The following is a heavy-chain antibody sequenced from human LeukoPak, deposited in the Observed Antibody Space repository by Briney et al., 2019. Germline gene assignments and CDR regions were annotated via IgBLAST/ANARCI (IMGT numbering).Heavy chain of an antibody. CDR2: ISSSSSYT. CDR1: GFTFSSYS. J-gene: IGHJ4*02. CDR3: ARVGDYGDYIDY. Sequence: GGSPRLSWAASGFTFSSYSMNWVRQAPGKGLEWVSSISSSSSYTYYADSVKGRFTISRDNAKNSLYLQMNSLRAEDTAVYYCARVGDYGDYIDYWGQGTLVTVSS. D-gene: IGHD4-17*01. V-gene: IGHV3-21*01.